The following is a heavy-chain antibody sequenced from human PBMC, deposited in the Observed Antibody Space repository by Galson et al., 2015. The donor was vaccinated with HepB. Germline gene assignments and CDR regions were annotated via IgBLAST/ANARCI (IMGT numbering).Heavy chain of an antibody. D-gene: IGHD2-15*01. J-gene: IGHJ4*02. Sequence: KVSCKASGGTFSSYAISWVRQAPGQGLEWMGIIYPGDSDTRYSPSFQGQVTISADKSISTAYLQWSSLKASDTAMYYCASGCSGGSCFLDYWDQGTLVTVSS. V-gene: IGHV5-51*01. CDR2: IYPGDSDT. CDR3: ASGCSGGSCFLDY. CDR1: GGTFSSYA.